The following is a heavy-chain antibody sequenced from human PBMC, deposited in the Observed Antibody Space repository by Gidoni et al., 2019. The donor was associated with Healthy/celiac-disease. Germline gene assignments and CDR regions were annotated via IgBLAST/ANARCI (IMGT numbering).Heavy chain of an antibody. D-gene: IGHD2-2*01. CDR3: AGGRGRVVPAYFDY. CDR2: ISDYNGNT. J-gene: IGHJ4*02. CDR1: GYTFTSYG. V-gene: IGHV1-18*01. Sequence: QVQLVQSGAEVKQPGAAVKVSCTASGYTFTSYGMSWVRQAPVQGIDWMVWISDYNGNTIYAQKDQGRVTMNTDTSRRTADVKVRNQRADDTAVYYCAGGRGRVVPAYFDYWGQGTLVTVSS.